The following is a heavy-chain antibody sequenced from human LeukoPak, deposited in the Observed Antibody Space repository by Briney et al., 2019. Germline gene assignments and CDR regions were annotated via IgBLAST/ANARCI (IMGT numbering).Heavy chain of an antibody. CDR3: ARDYYDSSGTNWFDP. Sequence: SETLSLTCTVSGGSISSYYWSWIRQPPGKGLEWIGYIYYSGSTNYNPSLKSRVTISVDTSTNQFSLKLSSVTAADTAVYYCARDYYDSSGTNWFDPWGQGTLVTVSS. CDR2: IYYSGST. CDR1: GGSISSYY. J-gene: IGHJ5*02. V-gene: IGHV4-59*01. D-gene: IGHD3-22*01.